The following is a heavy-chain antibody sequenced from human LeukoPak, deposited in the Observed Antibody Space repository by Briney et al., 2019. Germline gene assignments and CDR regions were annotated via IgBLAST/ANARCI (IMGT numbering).Heavy chain of an antibody. CDR3: ARPIAAAGS. CDR2: IKPDGSKK. J-gene: IGHJ4*02. V-gene: IGHV3-7*03. Sequence: PGGSLRLSCAASGFTFSSYWMTWVRQAPGKGLEWVASIKPDGSKKYYVDSVKGRFTISRDNAKNSLYLQMNSLRAEDTAVYYCARPIAAAGSWGQGTLVTVSS. CDR1: GFTFSSYW. D-gene: IGHD6-13*01.